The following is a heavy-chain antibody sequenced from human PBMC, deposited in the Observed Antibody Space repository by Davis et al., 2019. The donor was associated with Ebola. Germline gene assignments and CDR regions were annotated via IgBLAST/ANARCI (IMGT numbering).Heavy chain of an antibody. V-gene: IGHV4-59*08. J-gene: IGHJ4*02. CDR2: IYYSGST. CDR1: GGSMTSYY. CDR3: AGYGLFDY. Sequence: SETLSLTCTVSGGSMTSYYWTWIRQPPGKGLEWIAYIYYSGSTDYNPSLKSRVTISVDTSKNQFSLKLSSVTAADTAVYYCAGYGLFDYWGQGTLVTVSS. D-gene: IGHD5-18*01.